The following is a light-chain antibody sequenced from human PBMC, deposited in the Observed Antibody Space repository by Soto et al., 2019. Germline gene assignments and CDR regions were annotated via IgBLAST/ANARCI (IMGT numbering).Light chain of an antibody. CDR1: QSVSSSY. CDR3: QQYNNWPPYT. J-gene: IGKJ2*01. V-gene: IGKV3-15*01. Sequence: EIVLTQSPGTLSLSPGERATLSCRASQSVSSSYLAWYQQKPDQAPRLLIYGASTRATGIPARFSGSGSGTEFTLTISSLQSEDYAVYYCQQYNNWPPYTFGQGTKVDI. CDR2: GAS.